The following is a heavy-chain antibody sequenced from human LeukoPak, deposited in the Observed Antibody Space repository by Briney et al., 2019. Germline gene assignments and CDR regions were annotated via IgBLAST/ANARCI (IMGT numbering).Heavy chain of an antibody. V-gene: IGHV3-33*01. CDR3: ARDLGYGDYVNYYYGMDV. Sequence: GGSLRLSCAASGFTFSSYGMHWVRQAPGKGLEWVAVIWYDGSNKYYADSVKGRFTISRDNSKNTLYLQMNSLRAEDTAVYYCARDLGYGDYVNYYYGMDVWGQGTTVTVSS. J-gene: IGHJ6*02. CDR1: GFTFSSYG. CDR2: IWYDGSNK. D-gene: IGHD4-17*01.